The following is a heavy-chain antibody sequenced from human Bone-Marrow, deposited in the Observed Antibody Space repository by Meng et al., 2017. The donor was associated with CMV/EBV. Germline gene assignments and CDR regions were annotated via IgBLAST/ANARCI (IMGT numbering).Heavy chain of an antibody. CDR3: AKFRLYITIFGVVTAAGFDY. V-gene: IGHV1-2*02. CDR1: GYTLTGYY. Sequence: ASVKVSCKASGYTLTGYYMHWVRQAPGQGLEWMGWINPNSGGTNYAQKFQGRVTMTRDTSISTAYMELSRLRSDDTAVCYCAKFRLYITIFGVVTAAGFDYWGQGTLVTVSS. D-gene: IGHD3-3*01. CDR2: INPNSGGT. J-gene: IGHJ4*02.